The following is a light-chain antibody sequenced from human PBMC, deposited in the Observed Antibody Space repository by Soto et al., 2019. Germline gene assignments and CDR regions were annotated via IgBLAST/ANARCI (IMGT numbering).Light chain of an antibody. CDR1: SSDVGAYTY. Sequence: QSALTQPASASGSPGQSITISCTGTSSDVGAYTYVSWYQQHPGKAPKLMIFEVSHRPSGVSNRFSASKSGNTASLTISGLQAEDEADYCCSSYTSSNTLVFGGGTKVTVL. CDR2: EVS. V-gene: IGLV2-14*01. J-gene: IGLJ2*01. CDR3: SSYTSSNTLV.